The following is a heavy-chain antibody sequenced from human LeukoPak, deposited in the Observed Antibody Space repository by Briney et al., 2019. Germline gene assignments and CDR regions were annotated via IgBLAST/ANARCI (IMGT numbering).Heavy chain of an antibody. J-gene: IGHJ5*02. V-gene: IGHV5-51*01. D-gene: IGHD3-10*01. CDR2: IYPGDSDT. CDR1: GYSFTSYW. CDR3: ARQVTPSGSGSPRFDP. Sequence: GESLKISCKGSGYSFTSYWIGWVRQMPGKGLEWMGIIYPGDSDTRYSPSFQGQVTISADKSISTAYLQWSSLKASDTAMYYCARQVTPSGSGSPRFDPWGQGTLVTVSS.